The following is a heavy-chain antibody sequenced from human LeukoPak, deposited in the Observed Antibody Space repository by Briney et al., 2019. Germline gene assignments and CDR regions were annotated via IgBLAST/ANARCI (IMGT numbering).Heavy chain of an antibody. J-gene: IGHJ5*02. CDR1: GDSVSSNSAA. CDR2: TYYRSKWYN. Sequence: SQTLSLTCAIPGDSVSSNSAAWNWIRQSPSRGLEWLGRTYYRSKWYNDYAVSVKSRITINPDTSKNQSSLQLNSVTPEDTAVYYCARGMRYCSSTSCHNHNWFDPWGQGTLVTVSS. V-gene: IGHV6-1*01. D-gene: IGHD2-2*01. CDR3: ARGMRYCSSTSCHNHNWFDP.